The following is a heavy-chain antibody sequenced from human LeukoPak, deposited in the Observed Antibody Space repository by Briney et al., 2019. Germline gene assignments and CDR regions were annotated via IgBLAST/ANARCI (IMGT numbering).Heavy chain of an antibody. V-gene: IGHV1-2*02. J-gene: IGHJ4*02. D-gene: IGHD2-2*01. CDR3: TRGSGTSWFDY. CDR1: GYTFNDNY. CDR2: MNPKSGGT. Sequence: ASVKVACKPSGYTFNDNYLHWVRQAPGQGLEWVGWMNPKSGGTGYAQKFQGRVTMTRDTSISTAYMELGSLTSDDTAVYYCTRGSGTSWFDYWGQGTLVTVSS.